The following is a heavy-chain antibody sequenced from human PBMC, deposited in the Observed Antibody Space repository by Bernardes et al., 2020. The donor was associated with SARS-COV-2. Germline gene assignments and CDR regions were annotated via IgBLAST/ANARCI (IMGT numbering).Heavy chain of an antibody. CDR1: GYTLTSYG. Sequence: ASVKVSCKASGYTLTSYGISWVRQAPGQGLEWMGWISAYNGNTNYAQKHQGRVTMTTDTSTSTAYMELRSLRSDDTAVYYCGLGVVVPAATPPYYYYGMDVWGQGTTVTVSS. J-gene: IGHJ6*02. V-gene: IGHV1-18*01. D-gene: IGHD2-2*01. CDR3: GLGVVVPAATPPYYYYGMDV. CDR2: ISAYNGNT.